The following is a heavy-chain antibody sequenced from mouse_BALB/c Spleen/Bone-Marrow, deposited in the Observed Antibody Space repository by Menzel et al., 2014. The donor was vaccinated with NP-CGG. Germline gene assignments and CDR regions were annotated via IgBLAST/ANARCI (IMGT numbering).Heavy chain of an antibody. V-gene: IGHV5-9*02. CDR3: ARRRGYDYAFDY. Sequence: EVKVVESGGGLVKPGGFLKLSCAASGFAFSSYDMSWVRQTPEKRLEWVATIRSGGTDTYYSDSVKGRITISRDNARNTLYLQMSSLRSEDTALYYCARRRGYDYAFDYWGQGTTLTVSS. CDR1: GFAFSSYD. J-gene: IGHJ2*01. D-gene: IGHD2-4*01. CDR2: IRSGGTDT.